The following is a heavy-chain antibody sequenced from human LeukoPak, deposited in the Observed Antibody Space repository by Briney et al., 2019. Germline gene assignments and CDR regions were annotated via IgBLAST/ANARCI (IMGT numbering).Heavy chain of an antibody. Sequence: SQTLSLTCTVSGGSISSGGYYWSWIRQHPGKGLEWIGYIYYSGSTYYNPSLKSRVTISVDTSKNQFSLKLSSVTAADTAVYYCARTELWLEQYYFDYWGQGTLVTVSS. J-gene: IGHJ4*02. CDR3: ARTELWLEQYYFDY. CDR2: IYYSGST. D-gene: IGHD6-19*01. V-gene: IGHV4-31*03. CDR1: GGSISSGGYY.